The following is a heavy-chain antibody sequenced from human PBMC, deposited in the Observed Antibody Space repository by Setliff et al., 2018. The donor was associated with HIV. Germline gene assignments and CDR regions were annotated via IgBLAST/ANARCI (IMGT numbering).Heavy chain of an antibody. D-gene: IGHD3-9*01. Sequence: ASVKVSCKASGYSFTAYGIRWGRQAPGQGVEWXGWINIDSSHTNFAQKFQDRVTVTTDTSTNTTYMELRGLRSDDTATYYCARVPSRAAGLGRAGFYFLGQGTLVTVSS. CDR3: ARVPSRAAGLGRAGFYF. J-gene: IGHJ4*01. V-gene: IGHV1-18*01. CDR1: GYSFTAYG. CDR2: INIDSSHT.